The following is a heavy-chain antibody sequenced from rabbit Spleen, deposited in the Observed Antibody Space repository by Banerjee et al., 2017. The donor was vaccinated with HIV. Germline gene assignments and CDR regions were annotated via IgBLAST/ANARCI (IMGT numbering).Heavy chain of an antibody. CDR2: IDSGSSGFT. V-gene: IGHV1S40*01. J-gene: IGHJ6*01. D-gene: IGHD8-1*01. Sequence: QSLEESGGDLVKPGASLTLTCTASGVSFSGSSYMCWVRQAPGKGLEWIACIDSGSSGFTYFATWAKGRFTCSKTSSTTVTLQMTRLTAADTATYFCARDTGSSFSSYGMDLWGPGTLVTVS. CDR1: GVSFSGSSY. CDR3: ARDTGSSFSSYGMDL.